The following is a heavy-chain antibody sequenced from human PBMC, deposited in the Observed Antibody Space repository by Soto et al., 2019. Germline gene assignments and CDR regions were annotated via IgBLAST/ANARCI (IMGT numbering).Heavy chain of an antibody. CDR3: ARDRIAGSGSCDN. CDR2: IKTDGSSP. CDR1: GFTFNNYW. V-gene: IGHV3-74*01. Sequence: LRLSCAASGFTFNNYWMHWVRQAPGKGLVWVSRIKTDGSSPNYADSVEGRFTISSDNAKNTLYLQMNSLRVEDTAVYYCARDRIAGSGSCDNWGQGTLVTVSS. J-gene: IGHJ4*02. D-gene: IGHD3-10*01.